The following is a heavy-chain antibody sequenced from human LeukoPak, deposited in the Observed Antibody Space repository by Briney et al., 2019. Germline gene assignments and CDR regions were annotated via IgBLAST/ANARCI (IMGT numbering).Heavy chain of an antibody. CDR3: ARDQEGFDY. CDR2: IYPRDGST. Sequence: GASVKVSCKASGYTFTSNYIHWVRQAPGQGLEWMGMIYPRDGSTSYAQKFQGRVTVTRDTSTSTVHMELSGLRSEDTAVYYCARDQEGFDYGGQGTLVTVPS. CDR1: GYTFTSNY. J-gene: IGHJ4*02. V-gene: IGHV1-46*01.